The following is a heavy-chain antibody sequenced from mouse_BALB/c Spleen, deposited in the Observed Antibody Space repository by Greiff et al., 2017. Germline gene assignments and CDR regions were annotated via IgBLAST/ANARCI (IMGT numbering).Heavy chain of an antibody. CDR3: TRGGLGRRFAD. V-gene: IGHV1S81*02. D-gene: IGHD4-1*01. J-gene: IGHJ3*01. CDR2: INPSNGGT. Sequence: VQLQQPGAELVKPGASVKLSCKASGYTFTSYYMYWVKQRPGQGLEWIGGINPSNGGTNFNEKFKSKATLTVDKSSSTAYMQLSSLTSEDSAVYYYTRGGLGRRFADWGQGTLVTVSA. CDR1: GYTFTSYY.